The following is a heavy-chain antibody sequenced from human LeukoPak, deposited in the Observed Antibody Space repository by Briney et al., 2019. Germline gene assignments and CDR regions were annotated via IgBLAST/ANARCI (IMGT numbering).Heavy chain of an antibody. CDR2: IYYSGST. V-gene: IGHV4-59*01. J-gene: IGHJ3*02. CDR1: GGSISSYY. Sequence: SETLSLTCTVSGGSISSYYRSWIRQPPGKGLEWIGYIYYSGSTNYNPSLKSRVTISVDTSKNQFSLKLSSVTAADTAVYYCARLPPGPLDAFDIWGQGTMVTVSS. CDR3: ARLPPGPLDAFDI.